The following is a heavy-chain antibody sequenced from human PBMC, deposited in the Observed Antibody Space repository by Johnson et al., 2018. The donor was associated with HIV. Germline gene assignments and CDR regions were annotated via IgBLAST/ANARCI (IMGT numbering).Heavy chain of an antibody. J-gene: IGHJ3*02. V-gene: IGHV3-7*01. Sequence: VQLVESGGGLVQPGGSLRLSCAASGFTFSSYFMSWVRQAPGKGLEWVANINQDGSEKYYVDSVEGRFTISRDNAKTSLFLQMNSLRAGDTAVYYCAREDCSSTRCSDWDSAFDIWGQGTMVTVSS. CDR1: GFTFSSYF. D-gene: IGHD2-2*01. CDR2: INQDGSEK. CDR3: AREDCSSTRCSDWDSAFDI.